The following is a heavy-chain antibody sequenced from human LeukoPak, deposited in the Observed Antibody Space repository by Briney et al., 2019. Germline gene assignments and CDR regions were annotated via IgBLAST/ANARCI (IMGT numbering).Heavy chain of an antibody. J-gene: IGHJ6*03. CDR2: ISGNGCST. V-gene: IGHV3-64*01. CDR1: GFTFSRYA. D-gene: IGHD2-2*01. CDR3: ARWGSRDCSSTSCYGRNYYYYYMDV. Sequence: GGSLRLSCAASGFTFSRYAMHWVRQPPGKGLEYVSAISGNGCSTYYANSVKGRFTIYRENSKNTVYLQMGSLRDEGMAVYYCARWGSRDCSSTSCYGRNYYYYYMDVWGKGTTVTISS.